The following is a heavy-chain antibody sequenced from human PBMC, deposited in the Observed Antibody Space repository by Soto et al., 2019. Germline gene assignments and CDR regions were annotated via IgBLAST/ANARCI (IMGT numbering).Heavy chain of an antibody. J-gene: IGHJ3*02. CDR1: GYTFTSYG. Sequence: ASLKVSCKASGYTFTSYGISWVRQAPGQGLEWMGWISAYNGNTNYAQKLQGRVTMTTDTSTSTAYMELRSLRSDDTAVYYCARPYHYYDSSGYYPGAFDIWGQGTMVNVSS. CDR2: ISAYNGNT. CDR3: ARPYHYYDSSGYYPGAFDI. V-gene: IGHV1-18*01. D-gene: IGHD3-22*01.